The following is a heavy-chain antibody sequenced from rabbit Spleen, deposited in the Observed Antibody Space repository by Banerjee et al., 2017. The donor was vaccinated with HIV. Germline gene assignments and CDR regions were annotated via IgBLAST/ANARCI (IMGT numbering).Heavy chain of an antibody. V-gene: IGHV1S45*01. Sequence: QEQLVESGGGLVQPGGSLKLSCTASGFSFSDKVVMCWVRQASGKGLEWIACINAITGKAVYASWAKGRFTFSKTSSTTVTLQMTSLTAADTATYFCARDLDAVIGWNFAWWGPGTLVTVS. D-gene: IGHD1-1*01. J-gene: IGHJ4*01. CDR1: GFSFSDKVV. CDR2: INAITGKA. CDR3: ARDLDAVIGWNFAW.